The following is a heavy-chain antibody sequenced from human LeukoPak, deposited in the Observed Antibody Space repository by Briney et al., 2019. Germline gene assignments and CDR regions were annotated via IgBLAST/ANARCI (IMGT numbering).Heavy chain of an antibody. CDR3: AREDPYYDFWSGSLY. CDR1: GGSFSGYY. Sequence: SETLSLTCAVYGGSFSGYYWSWIRQPPGKGLEWIGEINHSGSTNYNPSLKSRVTISVDTSKNQFSLKLSSVTAADTAVYYCAREDPYYDFWSGSLYWGQGTLLTVSS. CDR2: INHSGST. D-gene: IGHD3-3*01. J-gene: IGHJ4*02. V-gene: IGHV4-34*01.